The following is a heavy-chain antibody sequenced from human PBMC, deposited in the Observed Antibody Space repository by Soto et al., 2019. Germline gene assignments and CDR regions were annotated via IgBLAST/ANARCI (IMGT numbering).Heavy chain of an antibody. J-gene: IGHJ4*02. CDR1: GGSISSGGYY. Sequence: PSETLSLTCTVSGGSISSGGYYWSWIHQHPGKGLEWIGYIYYSGSTYYNPSLKSRVTISVDTAKNQFSLKLSSVTAADTAVYYCAGHRDYYDSTPFDYWGQGTLVTVSS. D-gene: IGHD3-22*01. CDR3: AGHRDYYDSTPFDY. CDR2: IYYSGST. V-gene: IGHV4-31*03.